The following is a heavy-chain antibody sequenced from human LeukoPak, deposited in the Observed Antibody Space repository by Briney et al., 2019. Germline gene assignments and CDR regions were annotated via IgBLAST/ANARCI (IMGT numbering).Heavy chain of an antibody. CDR3: ARGRVTMVRGVIMYYFDY. CDR2: IYTSGST. J-gene: IGHJ4*02. CDR1: GGSISSYY. V-gene: IGHV4-4*07. Sequence: SETLSLTCTVSGGSISSYYWSWIRQPAGKGLEWIGRIYTSGSTNYNPSLKSRVTMSVDTSKNQFSLKLSSVTAADTAVYYCARGRVTMVRGVIMYYFDYWGQGTLVTVSS. D-gene: IGHD3-10*01.